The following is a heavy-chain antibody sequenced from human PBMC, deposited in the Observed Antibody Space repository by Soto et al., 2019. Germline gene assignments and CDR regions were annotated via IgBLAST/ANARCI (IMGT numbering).Heavy chain of an antibody. D-gene: IGHD2-15*01. Sequence: PGGSLRLSCEGSGFTVSSHAMTWIRQAPGKGPEWVSTVTADGGTYYADSVKGRFAMSRDTSENTLYLQMNSLGAEDTAAYYCAPHVSCSGVSCQYDAFAIRGQGTMVTVSS. V-gene: IGHV3-23*01. CDR1: GFTVSSHA. CDR2: VTADGGT. J-gene: IGHJ3*02. CDR3: APHVSCSGVSCQYDAFAI.